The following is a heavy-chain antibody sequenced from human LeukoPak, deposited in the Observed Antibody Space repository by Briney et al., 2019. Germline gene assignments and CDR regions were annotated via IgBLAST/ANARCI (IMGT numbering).Heavy chain of an antibody. D-gene: IGHD2/OR15-2a*01. Sequence: SVKVSCKAFGDTVRRYAFGWVRQAPGQGLEWIGGIISTYGASNYAQKFQGRVTLTADESANTAYMELRDLRSDDTAVYYCARDRTGYGNYYFDSWGQGTPVTVSS. CDR3: ARDRTGYGNYYFDS. J-gene: IGHJ4*02. CDR2: IISTYGAS. V-gene: IGHV1-69*13. CDR1: GDTVRRYA.